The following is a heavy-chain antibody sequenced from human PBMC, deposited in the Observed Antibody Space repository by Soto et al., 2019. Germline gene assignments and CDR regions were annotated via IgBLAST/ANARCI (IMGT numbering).Heavy chain of an antibody. CDR1: GLSFSSYE. D-gene: IGHD3-3*01. V-gene: IGHV3-48*03. Sequence: GSLRLSCAASGLSFSSYEMHWVRQAPGKGLEWVSYISKSGSVIYYTDSVKGRFTISRDNAKNLLYLEMNSLRAEDTAVYFCASVMLRFSYGIDVWGQGTTVTVSS. CDR3: ASVMLRFSYGIDV. CDR2: ISKSGSVI. J-gene: IGHJ6*02.